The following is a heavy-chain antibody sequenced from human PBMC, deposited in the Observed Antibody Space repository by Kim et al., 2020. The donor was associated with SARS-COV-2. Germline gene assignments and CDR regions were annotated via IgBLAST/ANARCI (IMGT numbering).Heavy chain of an antibody. Sequence: GGSLRLSCAASGFTFNKFAINWVRQAPGKGLEWVSAVSGNGDTTYYADSVKGRFTISRDNSKNTVYLQMNSLRAEDTAVYSCAKDRGGYTRGWYRGGYHFDYWGQGTLVTVSS. CDR1: GFTFNKFA. V-gene: IGHV3-23*01. CDR2: VSGNGDTT. CDR3: AKDRGGYTRGWYRGGYHFDY. D-gene: IGHD6-19*01. J-gene: IGHJ4*02.